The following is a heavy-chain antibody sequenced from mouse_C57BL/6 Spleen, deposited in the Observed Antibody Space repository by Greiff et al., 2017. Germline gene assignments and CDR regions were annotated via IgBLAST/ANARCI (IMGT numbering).Heavy chain of an antibody. J-gene: IGHJ4*01. D-gene: IGHD2-1*01. V-gene: IGHV1-82*01. CDR1: GYAFSSSW. CDR3: ARWGVYYGNYAAMDY. Sequence: QVQLQQSGPELVKPGASVKISCKASGYAFSSSWMNWVKQRPGKGLEWIGRIYPGDGDTNYNGKFKGQATLTADKSSSTAYMQLSSLTSADSAVYFCARWGVYYGNYAAMDYWGQGTSVTVSS. CDR2: IYPGDGDT.